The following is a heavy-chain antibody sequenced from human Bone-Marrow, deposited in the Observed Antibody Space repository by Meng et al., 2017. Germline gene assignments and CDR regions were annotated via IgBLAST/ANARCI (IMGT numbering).Heavy chain of an antibody. CDR3: ARGSSGSTDY. CDR1: GFTFSSYG. V-gene: IGHV3-33*01. Sequence: GESLKISCAASGFTFSSYGMHWVRQAPGKGLEWVAVIWYDGSNKYYADSVKGRFTISRDNVKNSLFLQLNSLRAEDTAVYYCARGSSGSTDYWGQGTLVTVSS. CDR2: IWYDGSNK. J-gene: IGHJ4*02. D-gene: IGHD6-13*01.